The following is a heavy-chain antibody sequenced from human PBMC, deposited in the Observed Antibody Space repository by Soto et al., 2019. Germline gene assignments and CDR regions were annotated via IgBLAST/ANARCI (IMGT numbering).Heavy chain of an antibody. J-gene: IGHJ5*02. CDR3: ARAPYYYYSSGYYGWFDP. CDR1: GGSISSSDYY. D-gene: IGHD3-22*01. Sequence: SETLSLTCTVSGGSISSSDYYWSWIRQPPGKGLEWIGYIYYSGSTYYNPSLKSRVTISVDTSKNQFSLKLSSVTAADTAVYYCARAPYYYYSSGYYGWFDPWGQGTLVTVSA. V-gene: IGHV4-30-4*01. CDR2: IYYSGST.